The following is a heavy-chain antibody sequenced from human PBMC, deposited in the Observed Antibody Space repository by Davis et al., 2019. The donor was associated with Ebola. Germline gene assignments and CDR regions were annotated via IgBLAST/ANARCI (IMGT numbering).Heavy chain of an antibody. CDR2: ISSSSKYI. CDR1: GFTFSSYS. J-gene: IGHJ2*01. CDR3: TRHVSGDFWYFDL. Sequence: GESLKISCAASGFTFSSYSMNWVRQAPGKGLEWVSFISSSSKYIYYTDSVKVRFTISRDNAKNSVYLEMNSLRAEDTAVYYCTRHVSGDFWYFDLWGRGTLVTVSS. V-gene: IGHV3-21*04. D-gene: IGHD4-17*01.